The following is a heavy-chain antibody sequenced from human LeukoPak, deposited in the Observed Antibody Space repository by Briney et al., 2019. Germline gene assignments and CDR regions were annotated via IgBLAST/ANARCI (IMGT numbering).Heavy chain of an antibody. CDR1: GGSISSGDYY. V-gene: IGHV4-30-4*01. Sequence: SETLSLTCTVSGGSISSGDYYWSWIRQPPGKGLEGIGYIDYMGSTYYNPSLKRRVTISVDTSKNQFSLKLSSVTAADTPVYYCARRYSSSSDFDYWGQGTLVTVSS. CDR2: IDYMGST. J-gene: IGHJ4*02. CDR3: ARRYSSSSDFDY. D-gene: IGHD6-6*01.